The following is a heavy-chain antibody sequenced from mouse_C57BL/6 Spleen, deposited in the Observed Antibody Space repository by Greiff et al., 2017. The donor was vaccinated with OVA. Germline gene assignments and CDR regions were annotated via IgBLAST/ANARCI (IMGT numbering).Heavy chain of an antibody. CDR1: GYTFTSYW. Sequence: VQLQQPGAELVRPGTSVKLSCKASGYTFTSYWMHWVKQRPGQGLEWIGVIDPSDSYTNYNQKFKGKATLTVDTSSSTAYMQLSSLTSEDSAVYYCARPNYFDYWGQGTTLTVSS. V-gene: IGHV1-59*01. CDR3: ARPNYFDY. J-gene: IGHJ2*01. CDR2: IDPSDSYT.